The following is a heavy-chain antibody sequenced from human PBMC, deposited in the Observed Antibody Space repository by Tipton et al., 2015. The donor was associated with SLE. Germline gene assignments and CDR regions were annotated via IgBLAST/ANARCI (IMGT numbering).Heavy chain of an antibody. CDR3: ARGALSGRSPIFANNYYYHMDV. Sequence: TLSLTCAVYGGSFSGYYWTWIRQPPGRGLEWIGQINHSGSTNYNPSLKSRVTVSVDTSKNQFSLKLASVTAADTATYYCARGALSGRSPIFANNYYYHMDVWGKGTTVTVSS. D-gene: IGHD3-3*01. CDR2: INHSGST. J-gene: IGHJ6*03. CDR1: GGSFSGYY. V-gene: IGHV4-34*01.